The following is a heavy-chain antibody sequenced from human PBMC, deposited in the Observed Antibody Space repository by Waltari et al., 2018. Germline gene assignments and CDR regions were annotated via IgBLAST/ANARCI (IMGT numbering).Heavy chain of an antibody. CDR2: IYATWRT. CDR3: ARVRGDYNTGWGFFDV. D-gene: IGHD6-19*01. J-gene: IGHJ2*01. V-gene: IGHV4-31*11. CDR1: GGSIRDNNYP. Sequence: QVQLQESGPELVKPSQTLSLTCAGFGGSIRDNNYPWTWIRHHPGQGLEWIGYIYATWRTKYTPSLQSRVTISVDTSTNQFSLKLNSVTAADTAIYHCARVRGDYNTGWGFFDVWGRGTLVTVSS.